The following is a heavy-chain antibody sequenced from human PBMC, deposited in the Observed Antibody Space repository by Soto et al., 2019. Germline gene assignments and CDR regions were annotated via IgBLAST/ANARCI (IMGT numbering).Heavy chain of an antibody. J-gene: IGHJ4*02. CDR2: ISDSGDST. Sequence: EVQLLESGGGLVQPGGSLRLSCVASGFTFSSYVMSWVRQTPGKGLEWVSAISDSGDSTYYPESVRGRFTISRDNSKNTLYLQMNSLRADDTAVYYCARSVAPKSGTYSCFDYWGQGTLVTVSS. D-gene: IGHD1-26*01. V-gene: IGHV3-23*01. CDR1: GFTFSSYV. CDR3: ARSVAPKSGTYSCFDY.